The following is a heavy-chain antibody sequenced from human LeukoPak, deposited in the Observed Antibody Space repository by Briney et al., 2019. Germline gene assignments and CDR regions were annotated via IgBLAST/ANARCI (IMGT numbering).Heavy chain of an antibody. CDR2: ISSSSSYI. J-gene: IGHJ4*02. D-gene: IGHD1-26*01. V-gene: IGHV3-21*03. CDR3: TTRAYYSGSDD. Sequence: SGGSLRLSCAASGFTFSSYSMNWVRQAPGKGLEWISSISSSSSYIYYADSVKGRFTISRDNSKNTLYLQMNSLKTEDTAVYYCTTRAYYSGSDDWGQGTLVTVSS. CDR1: GFTFSSYS.